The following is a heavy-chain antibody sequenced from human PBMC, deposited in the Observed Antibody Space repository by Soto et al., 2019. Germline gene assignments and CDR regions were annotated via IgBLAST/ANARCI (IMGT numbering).Heavy chain of an antibody. J-gene: IGHJ5*01. CDR3: ARDGTSRAHWFDS. CDR1: GYTFTSYA. CDR2: INAGNGNT. D-gene: IGHD2-2*01. V-gene: IGHV1-3*01. Sequence: ASVKVSCKASGYTFTSYAMHWVRQAPGQRLEWMGWINAGNGNTKYSQKFQGRVTITRDTSASTAYMELSSLRSEDTAVYYCARDGTSRAHWFDSWGQGTLVTVSS.